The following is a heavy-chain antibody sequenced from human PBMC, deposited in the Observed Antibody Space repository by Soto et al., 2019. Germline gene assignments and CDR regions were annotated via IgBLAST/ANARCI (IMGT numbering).Heavy chain of an antibody. Sequence: RLSCAASGFSFSDYYMSWFRQAPGKGLEWVSYISGSSGYTNYADSVKGRFAISRDNAKNSLYLQMNSLRAEDTAVYYCARSGTYEPLYYWGQGTLVTVSS. J-gene: IGHJ4*02. CDR3: ARSGTYEPLYY. D-gene: IGHD1-26*01. V-gene: IGHV3-11*06. CDR2: ISGSSGYT. CDR1: GFSFSDYY.